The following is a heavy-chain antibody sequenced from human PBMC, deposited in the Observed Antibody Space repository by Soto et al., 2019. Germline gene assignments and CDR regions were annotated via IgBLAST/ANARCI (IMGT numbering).Heavy chain of an antibody. CDR1: GFTFSRHA. CDR2: ISENSGGT. Sequence: EVQLVESGGGLVQPGGSLRLSCAASGFTFSRHAMTWVRQAPGKGLEWVSSISENSGGTYYADSAKGRFTIPRDNSKNMLYLQMNSLRAEDTALYYCARKPNGFDSWGQGTLVVVSS. J-gene: IGHJ5*01. CDR3: ARKPNGFDS. V-gene: IGHV3-23*04.